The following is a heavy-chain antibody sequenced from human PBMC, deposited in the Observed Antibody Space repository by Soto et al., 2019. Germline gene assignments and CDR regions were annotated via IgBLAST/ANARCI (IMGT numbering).Heavy chain of an antibody. CDR1: GFTFSSYA. V-gene: IGHV3-30-3*01. Sequence: GGSLRLSCAASGFTFSSYAMHWVRQAPGKGLEWVAVISYDGSNKYYADSVKGRFTISRDNSKNTLYLQMNSLRAEDTAVYYCARDHEVSNYYYYGMDVWGQGTTVTVSS. D-gene: IGHD3-3*02. J-gene: IGHJ6*02. CDR3: ARDHEVSNYYYYGMDV. CDR2: ISYDGSNK.